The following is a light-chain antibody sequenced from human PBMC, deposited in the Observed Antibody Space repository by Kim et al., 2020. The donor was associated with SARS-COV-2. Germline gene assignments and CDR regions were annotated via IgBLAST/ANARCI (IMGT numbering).Light chain of an antibody. Sequence: SVAPGKTAMITWGASKIGSQTIHWNRQRPGQAPVFVIHSNTVRPSGIPERFSGSNSGNTATLTISRVEPGDEADYYCQLWDNNLVLFGGGTQLTVL. CDR2: SNT. CDR3: QLWDNNLVL. J-gene: IGLJ2*01. CDR1: KIGSQT. V-gene: IGLV3-21*04.